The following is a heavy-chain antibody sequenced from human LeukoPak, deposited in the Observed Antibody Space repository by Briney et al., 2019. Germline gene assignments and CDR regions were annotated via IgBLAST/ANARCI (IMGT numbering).Heavy chain of an antibody. CDR3: AKAASSSWPSYYYGMDV. Sequence: GGSLRLSCAASGFIFSSYSMSWVRQAPGMGLEWVSVITGSGGNTYYADSVKGRFTISKDNSKNTVYLQMSSLRVDDTAVYYCAKAASSSWPSYYYGMDVWGQGTTVTVS. CDR2: ITGSGGNT. CDR1: GFIFSSYS. V-gene: IGHV3-23*01. D-gene: IGHD6-13*01. J-gene: IGHJ6*02.